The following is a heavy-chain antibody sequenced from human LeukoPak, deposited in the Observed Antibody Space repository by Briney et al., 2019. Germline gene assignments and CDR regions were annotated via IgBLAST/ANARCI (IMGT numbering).Heavy chain of an antibody. D-gene: IGHD3-22*01. CDR3: ARGSSGYYYSLLGY. Sequence: GGSLRLSCAVSGFTVSSNYMSWVRQAPGKGLEWVSVIYSGGSTYYADSVKGRFTISRDNSKNTVYLQMNSLRAEDTAVYYCARGSSGYYYSLLGYWGQGTLVTVSS. CDR1: GFTVSSNY. J-gene: IGHJ4*02. CDR2: IYSGGST. V-gene: IGHV3-53*01.